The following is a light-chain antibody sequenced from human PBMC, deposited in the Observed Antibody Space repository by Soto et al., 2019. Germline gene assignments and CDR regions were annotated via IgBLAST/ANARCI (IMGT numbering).Light chain of an antibody. CDR1: QSVLYSSNNKNY. V-gene: IGKV4-1*01. CDR2: WAS. J-gene: IGKJ4*01. Sequence: DIVMTQSPDSLAVSRGERATINCKSSQSVLYSSNNKNYLAWYQQKQGQPPKLLIYWASTRESGVPDRFSGSGSGTDFTLTISSLQAEDVAVYYCQQYYSTPLTFGGGTKVEIK. CDR3: QQYYSTPLT.